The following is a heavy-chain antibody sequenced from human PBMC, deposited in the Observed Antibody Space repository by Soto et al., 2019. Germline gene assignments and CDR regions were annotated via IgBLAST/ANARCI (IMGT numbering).Heavy chain of an antibody. D-gene: IGHD5-18*01. V-gene: IGHV4-39*02. CDR1: GGSISSRSDY. J-gene: IGHJ4*02. Sequence: KPSETLSLTCTVSGGSISSRSDYWGWIRQPPGKGLEFIGSIYYSGSPYYNPSLESRVTISVDTSKNQFSLKLSSVTAADTAVYYCATDTAMVTFDYWGQGTMVTVSS. CDR2: IYYSGSP. CDR3: ATDTAMVTFDY.